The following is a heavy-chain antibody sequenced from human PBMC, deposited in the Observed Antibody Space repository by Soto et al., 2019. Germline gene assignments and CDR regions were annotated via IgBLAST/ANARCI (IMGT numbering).Heavy chain of an antibody. Sequence: ASVKVSCKVSGYTLTELSIHWVRQAPLKVLEWMVGFDPEYGETIYAQKFQGRVTMTEDTSTDTAYMELSSLRSEDTAVYYCATGLSCSSTSCYSGGWFDTWGQGTMVTVSS. CDR3: ATGLSCSSTSCYSGGWFDT. V-gene: IGHV1-24*01. D-gene: IGHD2-2*01. CDR1: GYTLTELS. J-gene: IGHJ5*01. CDR2: FDPEYGET.